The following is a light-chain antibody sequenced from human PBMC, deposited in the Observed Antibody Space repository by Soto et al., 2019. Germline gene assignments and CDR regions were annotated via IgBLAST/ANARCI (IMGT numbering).Light chain of an antibody. Sequence: ENVLTPSPATLSLSPGESATLCCSASQSISSNLAWYQQTPGQSPRLLIYGASSRATGVPVRFSGSGSGTDFTLTISSLDPIDFAVYYCQQRSNWPGTFGLGTKVDI. J-gene: IGKJ1*01. CDR1: QSISSN. CDR3: QQRSNWPGT. CDR2: GAS. V-gene: IGKV3-11*01.